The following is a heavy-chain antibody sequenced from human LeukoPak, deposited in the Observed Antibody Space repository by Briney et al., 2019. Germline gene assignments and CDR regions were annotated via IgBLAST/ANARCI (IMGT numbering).Heavy chain of an antibody. CDR1: GFTVSSNY. CDR3: ARDKGIAAPFDY. D-gene: IGHD6-13*01. CDR2: ISSSSSTI. Sequence: GGSLRLSCAASGFTVSSNYMNWARQAPGKGLEWVSYISSSSSTIYYADSVKGRFTISRDNAKNSLYLQMNSLRAEDTAVYYCARDKGIAAPFDYWGQGTLVTVSS. V-gene: IGHV3-48*01. J-gene: IGHJ4*02.